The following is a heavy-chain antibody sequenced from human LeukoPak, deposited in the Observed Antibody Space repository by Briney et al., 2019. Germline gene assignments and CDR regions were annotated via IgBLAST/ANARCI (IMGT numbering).Heavy chain of an antibody. CDR3: ARDLYI. CDR2: IFYDGSIQ. CDR1: GFTFSNYA. J-gene: IGHJ4*02. Sequence: GRSLRLSCAASGFTFSNYAMHWVRQAPGKGLEWVAVIFYDGSIQYYADSVRGRFTISRDNAKNTLYLQMSSLRVEDTAVYYCARDLYIGGQGTLVTVSS. V-gene: IGHV3-30*04.